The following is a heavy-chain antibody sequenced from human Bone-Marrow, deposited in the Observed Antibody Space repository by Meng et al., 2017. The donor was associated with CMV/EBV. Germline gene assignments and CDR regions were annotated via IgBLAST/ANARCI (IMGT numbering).Heavy chain of an antibody. J-gene: IGHJ6*02. Sequence: SVKVSCKASGGTFSSYAISWVRQAPGQGLEWMGGIIPILGIANYAQKFQGRVTITADKPTSTAYMELSSLRSEDTAVYYCARDSCSSTSCYIDYYYGMDVWGQGTTVTVSS. CDR1: GGTFSSYA. CDR2: IIPILGIA. D-gene: IGHD2-2*02. CDR3: ARDSCSSTSCYIDYYYGMDV. V-gene: IGHV1-69*10.